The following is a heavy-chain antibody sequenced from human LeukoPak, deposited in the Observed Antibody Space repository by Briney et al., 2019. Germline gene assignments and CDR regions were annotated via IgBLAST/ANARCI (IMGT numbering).Heavy chain of an antibody. Sequence: GGSLRLSCAASGFTFSSYWMSWVRQAPGKGLEWVANIKQDGSEKYYVDSVKGRFTISRDNAKNSLYLQMNSLRAEDTAVYYCAKDGEEIQPWWFDYWGQGTLVTVSS. J-gene: IGHJ4*02. CDR2: IKQDGSEK. CDR3: AKDGEEIQPWWFDY. CDR1: GFTFSSYW. D-gene: IGHD5-18*01. V-gene: IGHV3-7*03.